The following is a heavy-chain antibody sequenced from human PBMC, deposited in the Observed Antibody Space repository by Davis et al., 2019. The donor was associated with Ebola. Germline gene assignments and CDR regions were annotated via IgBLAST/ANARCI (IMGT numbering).Heavy chain of an antibody. CDR1: GFTFSSYE. V-gene: IGHV3-48*02. D-gene: IGHD3-22*01. CDR3: ARGAYYYDSSGYYYYFDY. Sequence: PGGSLRLSCAASGFTFSSYEMNWVRQAPGKGLEWVSYISSSSSTIYYADSVKGRFTISRDNAKNSLYLQMNSLRDEDTAVYYCARGAYYYDSSGYYYYFDYWGQGTLVTVSS. J-gene: IGHJ4*02. CDR2: ISSSSSTI.